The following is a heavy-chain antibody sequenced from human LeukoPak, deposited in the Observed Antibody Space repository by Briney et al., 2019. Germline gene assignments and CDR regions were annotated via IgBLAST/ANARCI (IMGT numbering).Heavy chain of an antibody. CDR3: ARVGSRGYYFDY. CDR2: ISGSSTYT. D-gene: IGHD1-26*01. V-gene: IGHV3-11*06. CDR1: GYTVRSNY. Sequence: GGSLRLSCAPSGYTVRSNYMSWVRQAPGKGLEWVSHISGSSTYTNYADSLKGRFTISRDNANNSLYLQMKSLTADDTAVFYCARVGSRGYYFDYWGQGALVSVSS. J-gene: IGHJ4*02.